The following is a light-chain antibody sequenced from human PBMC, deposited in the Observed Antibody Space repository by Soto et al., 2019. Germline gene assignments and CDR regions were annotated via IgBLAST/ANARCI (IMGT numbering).Light chain of an antibody. Sequence: QSALTQPPSASGSPGQSVTISCTGTSSDVGGYNYVSWYQQYPGRAPKLMIYEVTKRPSGVPDRFSGSKSGNTASLTVSGLRAEDEADYFCSSYTTSSTYVFGTGTKVTVL. CDR1: SSDVGGYNY. CDR3: SSYTTSSTYV. V-gene: IGLV2-8*01. CDR2: EVT. J-gene: IGLJ1*01.